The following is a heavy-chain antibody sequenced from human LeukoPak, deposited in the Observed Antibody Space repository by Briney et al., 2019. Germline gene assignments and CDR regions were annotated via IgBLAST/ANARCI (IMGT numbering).Heavy chain of an antibody. D-gene: IGHD2-2*01. CDR1: GFTFSSYW. CDR3: GSSSTTCCDH. V-gene: IGHV3-74*01. CDR2: IDTDGTIT. J-gene: IGHJ4*02. Sequence: QPGGSLRLSCAASGFTFSSYWMHWVRQAPGKGLVWVARIDTDGTITNYTDSVKGRFTISRDNAENTLYLQMNSLRADDTAVYYCGSSSTTCCDHWGQGALVTVSS.